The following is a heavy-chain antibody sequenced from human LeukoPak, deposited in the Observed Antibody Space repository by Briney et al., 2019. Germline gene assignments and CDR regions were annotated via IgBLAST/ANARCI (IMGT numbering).Heavy chain of an antibody. CDR1: DFTFSSYD. CDR3: ACQWIQLWGGI. J-gene: IGHJ3*02. CDR2: ISPDGNNR. V-gene: IGHV3-30*03. D-gene: IGHD5-18*01. Sequence: PGRSLRLSCAASDFTFSSYDIHWVRQAPGKGLEWVAVISPDGNNRYYADSVKGRFTISRDNSKNTLYLQMNRLRVEDTAVYYCACQWIQLWGGIWGQGTTVTVSS.